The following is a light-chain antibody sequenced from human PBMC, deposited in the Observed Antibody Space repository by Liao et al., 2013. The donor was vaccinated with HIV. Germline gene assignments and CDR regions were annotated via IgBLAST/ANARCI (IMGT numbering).Light chain of an antibody. CDR2: QDS. CDR3: QAWDTSTHV. Sequence: ELTQPPSVSVSPGQTATITCSGHKLVDTYACWYQQRPGQSPVLVIYQDSQRPSGIPERFSGSKSGNTATLTISGTQTMDEADYYCQAWDTSTHVFGTGTKVTVL. J-gene: IGLJ1*01. V-gene: IGLV3-1*01. CDR1: KLVDTY.